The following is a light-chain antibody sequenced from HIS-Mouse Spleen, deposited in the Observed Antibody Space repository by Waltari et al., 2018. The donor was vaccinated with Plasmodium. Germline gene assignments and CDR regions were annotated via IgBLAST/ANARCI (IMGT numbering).Light chain of an antibody. V-gene: IGLV3-10*01. Sequence: SYELTQPPSVSVSPGQTARITCSGDALPKKYAYCYQQKSGQAPVLVLYEDSKLPSGIPERFSGSSSGTMATLTISGAQVEDEADYYCYSTDSSGKHRVFGGGTKLTVL. CDR1: ALPKKY. CDR3: YSTDSSGKHRV. CDR2: EDS. J-gene: IGLJ3*02.